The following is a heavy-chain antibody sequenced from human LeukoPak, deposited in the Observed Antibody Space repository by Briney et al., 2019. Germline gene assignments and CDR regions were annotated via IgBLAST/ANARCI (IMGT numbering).Heavy chain of an antibody. D-gene: IGHD3-22*01. V-gene: IGHV4-38-2*02. J-gene: IGHJ3*02. CDR1: GYSISSGYY. CDR2: IYHSGST. Sequence: SETLSLTCTVSGYSISSGYYWGWIRQPPGKGLEWIGSIYHSGSTYYNPSLKSPVTISVDTSKNQFSLKLNSVTAADTAVYYCARVGNYYDKSGAFDIWGQGTKVTVSS. CDR3: ARVGNYYDKSGAFDI.